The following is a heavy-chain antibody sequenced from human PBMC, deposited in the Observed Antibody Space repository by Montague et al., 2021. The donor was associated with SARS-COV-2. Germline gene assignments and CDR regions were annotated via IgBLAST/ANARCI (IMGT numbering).Heavy chain of an antibody. J-gene: IGHJ4*02. CDR1: GGSISSSSYY. D-gene: IGHD3-3*01. CDR3: ARLNFRITILGVVRSRVFDY. V-gene: IGHV4-39*01. CDR2: IYYSGST. Sequence: SETLSLTCTVSGGSISSSSYYWGWIRQPPGKGLEWIGSIYYSGSTYYNPSLKSRVTISVDTSKNQFSLKLSSVTAADTAVYYCARLNFRITILGVVRSRVFDYWGQGTLVTVSS.